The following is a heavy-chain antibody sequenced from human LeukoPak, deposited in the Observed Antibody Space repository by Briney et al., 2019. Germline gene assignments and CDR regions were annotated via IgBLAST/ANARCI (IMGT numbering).Heavy chain of an antibody. CDR3: ARVGEAGYSYGHLDY. CDR2: INWNGGST. Sequence: RAGGSLRLSCAASGFIFDDYGMNWVRQAPGKGLEWVSGINWNGGSTGYADSVTGRFTISRDNTKNSLYLQLNNLTAEDSALYYCARVGEAGYSYGHLDYWGQGALVTVSS. CDR1: GFIFDDYG. J-gene: IGHJ4*02. V-gene: IGHV3-20*04. D-gene: IGHD5-18*01.